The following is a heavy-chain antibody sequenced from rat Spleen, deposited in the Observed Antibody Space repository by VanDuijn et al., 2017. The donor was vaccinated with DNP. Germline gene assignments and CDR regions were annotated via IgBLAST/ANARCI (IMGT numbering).Heavy chain of an antibody. D-gene: IGHD1-12*02. CDR1: GYTFTSYY. J-gene: IGHJ4*01. Sequence: QVQLQQSGAELAKPGSSVKISCKASGYTFTSYYISWIKQTTGQGLEYIGYINTGSGGTNYNEKFKGKATLTVDKSSSTAFMQLSSLTPDDSAVYYCARHRDGSYYYGGAMDAWGQGTSVTVSS. CDR2: INTGSGGT. CDR3: ARHRDGSYYYGGAMDA. V-gene: IGHV1-43*01.